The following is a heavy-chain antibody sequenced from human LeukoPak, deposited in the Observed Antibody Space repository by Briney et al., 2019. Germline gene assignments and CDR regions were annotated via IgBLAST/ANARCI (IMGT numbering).Heavy chain of an antibody. Sequence: PGGSLRLSCAASGFTFSSYAMSWVRQAPGKGLEWVSAISGSGGSTYYADSVKGRFTISRDNAKNSLYLQMNSLRAEDTAVYYCARVSYCSSTSCYRFDYWGQGTLVTVSS. CDR2: ISGSGGST. CDR1: GFTFSSYA. V-gene: IGHV3-23*01. D-gene: IGHD2-2*01. J-gene: IGHJ4*02. CDR3: ARVSYCSSTSCYRFDY.